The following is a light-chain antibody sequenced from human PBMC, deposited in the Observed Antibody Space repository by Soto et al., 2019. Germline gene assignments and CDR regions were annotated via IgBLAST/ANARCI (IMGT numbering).Light chain of an antibody. Sequence: QSVLTQPPSASGTPGQRVSISCSGGSSNIGSNAVNWYQQLPGTAPKLLIYSNNQRPSGVPDRFSGSKSGTSASLAISGLQSDDEADYYCAAWDDSLNGNYVFGTGTKVTVL. CDR1: SSNIGSNA. CDR3: AAWDDSLNGNYV. CDR2: SNN. J-gene: IGLJ1*01. V-gene: IGLV1-44*01.